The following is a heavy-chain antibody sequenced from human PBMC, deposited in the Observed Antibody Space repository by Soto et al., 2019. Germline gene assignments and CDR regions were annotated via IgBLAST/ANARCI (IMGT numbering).Heavy chain of an antibody. V-gene: IGHV3-21*01. CDR3: ARDLSDHIAFDY. D-gene: IGHD2-21*01. Sequence: EVQLVQSGGGLVKPGGSLTLSCAAPGFTFSDNSVNWVRQAPGKGLEWVSSFSRTSDSLYYADSVKGRFTISRDNAQKSVYLQMNSLRAEDTAIYYCARDLSDHIAFDYWGQGALVTVSS. CDR1: GFTFSDNS. J-gene: IGHJ4*02. CDR2: FSRTSDSL.